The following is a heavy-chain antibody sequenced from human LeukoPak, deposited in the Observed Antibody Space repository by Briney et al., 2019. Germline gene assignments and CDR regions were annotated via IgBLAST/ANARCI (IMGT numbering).Heavy chain of an antibody. Sequence: PGGSLRLSCAVSGFTFGGSAMHWVRQAPGKGLEWVSGISWDSGSLDYADRVKGRFTISKDNAKNSLYLQMDSLRAEDTAFYYCAKEGSVCTNGICRYFDYWGQGTLVTVSS. J-gene: IGHJ4*02. CDR1: GFTFGGSA. V-gene: IGHV3-9*01. CDR3: AKEGSVCTNGICRYFDY. D-gene: IGHD2-8*01. CDR2: ISWDSGSL.